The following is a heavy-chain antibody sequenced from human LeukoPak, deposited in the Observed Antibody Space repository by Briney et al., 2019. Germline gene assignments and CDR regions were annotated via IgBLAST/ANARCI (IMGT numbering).Heavy chain of an antibody. CDR1: GGSISTSTYY. Sequence: SETLSLTCFVSGGSISTSTYYWGWLRQPPGKGLGWIGSINYRGSTFYNPSLKSRVTISVDTSKNQFSLKLTSVSAADTAVYYCARLTRAYDYDSHTYFDYWGQGTLVTVSS. V-gene: IGHV4-39*07. J-gene: IGHJ4*02. CDR3: ARLTRAYDYDSHTYFDY. D-gene: IGHD3-22*01. CDR2: INYRGST.